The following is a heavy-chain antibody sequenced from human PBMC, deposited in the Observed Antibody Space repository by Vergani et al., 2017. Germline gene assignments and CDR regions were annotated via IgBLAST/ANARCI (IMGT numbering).Heavy chain of an antibody. CDR1: GFTFSSYA. CDR3: ARDLDYYYGMDV. Sequence: VQLVESGGGLVKPGGSLRLSCAASGFTFSSYAMHWVRQAPGKGLEWVAVISYDGSNKYYADSVKGRFTISRDNSKNTLYLQMNSLRAEDKAVYYCARDLDYYYGMDVWGQGTTVTVSS. CDR2: ISYDGSNK. V-gene: IGHV3-30-3*01. J-gene: IGHJ6*02.